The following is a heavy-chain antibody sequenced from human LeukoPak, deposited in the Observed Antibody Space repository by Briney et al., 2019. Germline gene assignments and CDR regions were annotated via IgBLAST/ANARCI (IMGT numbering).Heavy chain of an antibody. CDR1: GVSISSYY. Sequence: SETLSLTCTGSGVSISSYYWSWIRQPPGKGLEWMGYIYYRGRRNYNPSLKRRGSISVDTAKNKYFLKLSSVTAADTAVYYCARAESSQWSGYNWFDPWGQGTLVTVSS. D-gene: IGHD6-19*01. V-gene: IGHV4-59*01. J-gene: IGHJ5*02. CDR2: IYYRGRR. CDR3: ARAESSQWSGYNWFDP.